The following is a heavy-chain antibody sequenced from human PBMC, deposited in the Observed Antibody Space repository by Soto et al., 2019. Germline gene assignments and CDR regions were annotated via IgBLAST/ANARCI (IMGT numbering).Heavy chain of an antibody. D-gene: IGHD2-21*01. J-gene: IGHJ4*02. CDR1: GFPFSDYY. V-gene: IGHV3-11*06. CDR2: ISPKSTYR. Sequence: QVHLVESGGGLVKPGVSLRLSCPTSGFPFSDYYMSWIRQAPGKGLEWLSHISPKSTYRNYADSVKGRFTISRDNTKSSLFLQMNSLGVEDTAVYYCVRGGGGGLFEHWGQGVLVTVSS. CDR3: VRGGGGGLFEH.